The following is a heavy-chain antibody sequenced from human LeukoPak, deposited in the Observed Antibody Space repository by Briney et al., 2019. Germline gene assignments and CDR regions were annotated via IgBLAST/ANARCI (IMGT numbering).Heavy chain of an antibody. CDR3: AKGVVVAPDVTPFDD. CDR2: ITSSSSYI. Sequence: GGSLRLSCAASGFTFSTYNMNWVRQAPGKGLEWVSSITSSSSYIYYADSVKGRFTISRDNAKNSLYLQMNSLRAEDTAVYYCAKGVVVAPDVTPFDDWGQGTLVTVSS. D-gene: IGHD2-2*01. V-gene: IGHV3-21*04. J-gene: IGHJ4*02. CDR1: GFTFSTYN.